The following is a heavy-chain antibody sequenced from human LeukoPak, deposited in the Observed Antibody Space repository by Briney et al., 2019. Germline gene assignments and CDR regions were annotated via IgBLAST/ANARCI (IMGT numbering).Heavy chain of an antibody. Sequence: SQTLSLTCTVSGASISSGSYYWSWIRQPAGKGLEWIGRIYTSGSTNYNPSLKSRVTISVDTSKNQFSLKLSSVTAADTAVYYCARRKPRISGYCSSTSCSTDWYFDLWGRGTLVTVSS. V-gene: IGHV4-61*02. CDR3: ARRKPRISGYCSSTSCSTDWYFDL. CDR2: IYTSGST. D-gene: IGHD2-2*01. CDR1: GASISSGSYY. J-gene: IGHJ2*01.